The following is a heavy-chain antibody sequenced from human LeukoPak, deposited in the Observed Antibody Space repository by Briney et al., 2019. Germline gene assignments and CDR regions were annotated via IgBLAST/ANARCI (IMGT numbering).Heavy chain of an antibody. CDR1: GFTFSSYW. CDR2: INSDGSST. J-gene: IGHJ4*02. CDR3: ARVVGATRLYYFDY. V-gene: IGHV3-74*01. D-gene: IGHD1-26*01. Sequence: GRSLRLTCAASGFTFSSYWMHWVRQAPGKGLVWVSRINSDGSSTSYADSVKGRFTISRDNAKNTLYLQMNSLRAEDTAVYYCARVVGATRLYYFDYWGQGTLVTVSS.